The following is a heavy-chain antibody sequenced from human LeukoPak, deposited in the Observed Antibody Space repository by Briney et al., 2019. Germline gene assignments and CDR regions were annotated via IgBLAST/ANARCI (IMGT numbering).Heavy chain of an antibody. D-gene: IGHD6-13*01. CDR1: GGSISSYY. CDR3: ARGIYSSSWYNWFDP. Sequence: PSETLSLTCTVSGGSISSYYWSWIRQPPGKGLEWIGYIYYTGSTSYSPPLRSRVTISVDTSENQFSLKLSSVTAADTAVYYCARGIYSSSWYNWFDPWGQGTLVTVSS. V-gene: IGHV4-59*12. CDR2: IYYTGST. J-gene: IGHJ5*02.